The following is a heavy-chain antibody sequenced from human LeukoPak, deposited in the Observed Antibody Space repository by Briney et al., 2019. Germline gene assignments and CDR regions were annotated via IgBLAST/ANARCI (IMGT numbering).Heavy chain of an antibody. CDR1: GFTFSSYS. CDR3: AREGIVVVPAAPDY. V-gene: IGHV3-48*04. J-gene: IGHJ4*02. CDR2: ISSSSSTI. Sequence: PGRSLRLSCAASGFTFSSYSMNWVRQAPGKGLEWVSYISSSSSTIYYADSVKGRFTISRDNAKNSLYLQMNSLRAEDTAVYYCAREGIVVVPAAPDYWGQGTLVTVSS. D-gene: IGHD2-2*01.